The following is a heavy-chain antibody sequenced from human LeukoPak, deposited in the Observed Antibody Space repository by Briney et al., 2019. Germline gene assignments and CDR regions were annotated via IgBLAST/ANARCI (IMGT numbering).Heavy chain of an antibody. CDR3: ARENSSVAGLDD. V-gene: IGHV3-33*01. CDR1: GFAFISNG. CDR2: ILYDGSNK. J-gene: IGHJ4*02. Sequence: GAALRLSSAAAGFAFISNGKHWGRQEPGKGLEGVAGILYDGSNKYYTASVKGRFTISIDNSKNTLYLQMNSLSAEDTAVYYCARENSSVAGLDDWGQGTLVTVSS. D-gene: IGHD2-21*01.